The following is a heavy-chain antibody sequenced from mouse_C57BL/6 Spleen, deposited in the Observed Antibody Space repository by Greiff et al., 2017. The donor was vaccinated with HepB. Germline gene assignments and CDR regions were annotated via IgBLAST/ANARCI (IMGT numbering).Heavy chain of an antibody. V-gene: IGHV1-82*01. D-gene: IGHD4-1*01. CDR2: IYPGDGDT. Sequence: VQLQQSGPELVKPGASVKISCKASGYAFSSSWMNWVKQRPGKGLEWIGRIYPGDGDTNYNGKFKGKATLTADKSSSTAYMQLSSLTSEDSAVYFCARRDVWDDAMDYWGQGTSVTVSS. J-gene: IGHJ4*01. CDR1: GYAFSSSW. CDR3: ARRDVWDDAMDY.